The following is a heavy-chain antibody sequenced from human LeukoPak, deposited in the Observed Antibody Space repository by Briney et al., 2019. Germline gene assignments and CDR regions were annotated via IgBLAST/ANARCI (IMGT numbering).Heavy chain of an antibody. CDR3: ARGIFGMVLNAFDL. Sequence: PSETLSLTCTGSGGSISSYYWTWIRQPPGRGLEWVGYISYGGSTNYNPSLKSRVTISVDTSTNQFSLKLSSVTAADTAVYYCARGIFGMVLNAFDLWGRGTMVTVSS. J-gene: IGHJ3*01. D-gene: IGHD3-3*01. CDR2: ISYGGST. CDR1: GGSISSYY. V-gene: IGHV4-59*01.